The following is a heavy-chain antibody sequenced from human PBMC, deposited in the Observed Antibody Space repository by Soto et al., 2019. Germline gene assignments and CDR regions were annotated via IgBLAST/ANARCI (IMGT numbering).Heavy chain of an antibody. CDR2: ISGFNGAT. D-gene: IGHD6-19*01. J-gene: IGHJ4*02. Sequence: QVQLQESGPGLVKPSETLSLTCTVSGGSISGYYWSWIRQPPGKGLEWMGWISGFNGATNYAQKFQDRISMTTDTAKTTAYLELRSLRSDDTAVYYCARLYSSGWPRSYSDYWGQGTLVTVSS. CDR1: GGSISGYY. CDR3: ARLYSSGWPRSYSDY. V-gene: IGHV4-59*01.